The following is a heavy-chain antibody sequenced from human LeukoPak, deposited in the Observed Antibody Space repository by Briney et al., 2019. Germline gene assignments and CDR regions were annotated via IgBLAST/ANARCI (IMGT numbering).Heavy chain of an antibody. CDR3: AREGDLYCSSTSCFTGDFDY. CDR1: GGTFSSYA. Sequence: SVKVSCKASGGTFSSYAISWVRQAPGQGLEWMGGIIPIFGTANYAQKFQGRVTITTDESTSTAYMELSSLRSEDTAVYYCAREGDLYCSSTSCFTGDFDYWGQGTLVTVSS. V-gene: IGHV1-69*05. D-gene: IGHD2-2*02. CDR2: IIPIFGTA. J-gene: IGHJ4*02.